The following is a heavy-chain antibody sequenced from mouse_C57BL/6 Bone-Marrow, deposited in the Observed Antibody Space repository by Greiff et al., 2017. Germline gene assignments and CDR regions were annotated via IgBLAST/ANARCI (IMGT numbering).Heavy chain of an antibody. Sequence: QVQLQQPGAELVMPGASVKLSCTASGYTFTSYWMHWVKQRPGQGLEWIGKIDPSDSYTNYTQKFKGKSTLTVDKSSSTAYMQLSSLTSEDSAVYYCAREPHYYDGNSYGGDDYAMDYGGQGTAVTVS. V-gene: IGHV1-69*01. J-gene: IGHJ4*01. CDR1: GYTFTSYW. D-gene: IGHD1-1*01. CDR3: AREPHYYDGNSYGGDDYAMDY. CDR2: IDPSDSYT.